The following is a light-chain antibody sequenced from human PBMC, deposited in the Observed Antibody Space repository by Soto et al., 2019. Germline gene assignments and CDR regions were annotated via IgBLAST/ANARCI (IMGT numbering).Light chain of an antibody. J-gene: IGKJ5*01. V-gene: IGKV3-20*01. CDR3: QQYGSSPLT. CDR1: QSVSSSY. Sequence: IVLTQSPGTLSLSPWERATLSCRASQSVSSSYLAWYQQKPGQAPRLRIYGASSRATGIPDRFSGSGSGTDFTLTISRLEPEDFAVYYCQQYGSSPLTLGQGTRLEIK. CDR2: GAS.